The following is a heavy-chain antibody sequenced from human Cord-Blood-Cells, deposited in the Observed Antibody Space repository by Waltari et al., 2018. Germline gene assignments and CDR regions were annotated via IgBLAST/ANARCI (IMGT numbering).Heavy chain of an antibody. CDR2: INHSGST. CDR1: GGSISSSNW. V-gene: IGHV4-4*02. J-gene: IGHJ3*02. Sequence: QVQLQESGPGLVKPSGTLSLTCAVSGGSISSSNWWSWVRQPPGKGLEWIGEINHSGSTNYNPSLKGRVTISVDKSKNQFSLKLSAVTAADTAVYYCARERSHTRGASDAFDIWGQGTMVTVSS. CDR3: ARERSHTRGASDAFDI. D-gene: IGHD3-10*01.